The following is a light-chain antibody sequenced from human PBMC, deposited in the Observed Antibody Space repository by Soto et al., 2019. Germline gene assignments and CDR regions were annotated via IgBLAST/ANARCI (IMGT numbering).Light chain of an antibody. Sequence: QSALTQPASVSGSPGQSITIACTGTSSGVGGYNHVSWYQVHPGKAPRLVIYDVSIRPPAVSDRFSGSTSGNTASLTISGLQAEDEADYYCSSYTATRTVVFGGGPKLTVL. CDR2: DVS. CDR3: SSYTATRTVV. V-gene: IGLV2-14*03. J-gene: IGLJ3*02. CDR1: SSGVGGYNH.